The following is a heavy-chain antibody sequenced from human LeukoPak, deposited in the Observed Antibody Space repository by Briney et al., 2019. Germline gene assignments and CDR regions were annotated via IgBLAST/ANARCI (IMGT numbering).Heavy chain of an antibody. D-gene: IGHD2-15*01. J-gene: IGHJ4*02. CDR1: GYSFSSYW. CDR3: ARHRKDIGFDS. CDR2: IYPDDSDT. Sequence: GESLKISCQGSGYSFSSYWIGWVRQMPGKGLEWMGIIYPDDSDTRCSPSFQGQVTISADKSISTAYLQWSSLKASDTAMYYCARHRKDIGFDSWGQGTLVSVPS. V-gene: IGHV5-51*01.